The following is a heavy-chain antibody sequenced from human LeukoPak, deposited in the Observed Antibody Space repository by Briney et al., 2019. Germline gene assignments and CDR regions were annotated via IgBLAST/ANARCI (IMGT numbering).Heavy chain of an antibody. CDR3: AKYGPQDSGSSHFDY. J-gene: IGHJ4*02. CDR1: GFTFSSYA. Sequence: GGALRLPCAASGFTFSSYAMSWVRQAPGKGLEWVSAIRDSGSSTHYADSVKGRFTTSRDNSKNTLFLQMNSLRAEDTAIYYCAKYGPQDSGSSHFDYWGQGALVTVSS. D-gene: IGHD1-26*01. CDR2: IRDSGSST. V-gene: IGHV3-23*01.